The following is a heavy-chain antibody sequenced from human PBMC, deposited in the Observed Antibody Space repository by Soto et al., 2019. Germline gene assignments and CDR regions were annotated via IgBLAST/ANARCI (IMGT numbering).Heavy chain of an antibody. CDR2: MNPNSGNT. J-gene: IGHJ6*02. Sequence: QVQLVQSGAEVKKPGASVKVSCKASGYTFTSYDINWVRQATGQGLEWMGWMNPNSGNTGYAQKFQGSVTMTRNTSISTAYMELSSLRSEDTAVYYCARWPDGYYYYGMDVCVQGTTVTVSS. CDR1: GYTFTSYD. CDR3: ARWPDGYYYYGMDV. V-gene: IGHV1-8*01.